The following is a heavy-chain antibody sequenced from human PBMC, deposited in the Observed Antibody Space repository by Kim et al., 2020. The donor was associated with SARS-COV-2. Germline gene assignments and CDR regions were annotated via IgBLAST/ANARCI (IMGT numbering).Heavy chain of an antibody. J-gene: IGHJ4*02. CDR3: ARAPLSGSYVGTTDY. V-gene: IGHV1-69*04. D-gene: IGHD1-26*01. CDR1: GGTFSSYA. CDR2: IIPIFGIA. Sequence: SVKVSCKASGGTFSSYAISWVRQAPGQGLEWMGRIIPIFGIANYAQKFQGRVTITADKSTSTAYMELSSLRSEDTAVYYCARAPLSGSYVGTTDYWGQGTLVTVSS.